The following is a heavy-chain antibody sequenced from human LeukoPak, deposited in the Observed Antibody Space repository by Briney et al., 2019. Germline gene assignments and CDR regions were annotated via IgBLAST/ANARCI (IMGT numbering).Heavy chain of an antibody. CDR2: ISHDSGIR. J-gene: IGHJ4*02. D-gene: IGHD2-15*01. CDR1: GFTLSRDS. Sequence: PGGSLRLSCAASGFTLSRDSMNWVRQAPGKGLEWISYISHDSGIRYYADSVKGRFTISRDNAKNSLYLQMNSLRAEDTAVYYCAKDRKGYCSGGSCYPTNYWGQGTLVTVSS. V-gene: IGHV3-21*05. CDR3: AKDRKGYCSGGSCYPTNY.